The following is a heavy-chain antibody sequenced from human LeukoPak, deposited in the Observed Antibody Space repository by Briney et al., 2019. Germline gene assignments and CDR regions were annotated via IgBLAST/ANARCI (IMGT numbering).Heavy chain of an antibody. V-gene: IGHV3-21*01. CDR1: GFTFSSYG. D-gene: IGHD2-2*01. J-gene: IGHJ4*02. CDR3: ASRLGSSTSWDY. Sequence: GGSLRLSCAASGFTFSSYGMHWVRQAPGKGLEWVSSISSSSSYIYYADSVKGRFTISRDNAKNLLYLQMNSLRAEDTAVYYCASRLGSSTSWDYWGQGTLVTVSS. CDR2: ISSSSSYI.